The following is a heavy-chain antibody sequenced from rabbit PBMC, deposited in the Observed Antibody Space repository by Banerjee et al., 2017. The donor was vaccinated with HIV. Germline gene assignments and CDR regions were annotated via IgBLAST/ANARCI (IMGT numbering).Heavy chain of an antibody. CDR2: IYSGSGGST. J-gene: IGHJ4*01. CDR1: GFSFSSNYY. V-gene: IGHV1S45*01. D-gene: IGHD6-1*01. Sequence: QEQLVESGGGLVQPEGSLTLTCTASGFSFSSNYYMCWVRQAPGKGLEWIACIYSGSGGSTDYASWAKGRFTISKTSSTTVTLQMTSLTAADTATYFCARGGYYTYGYAGWGYATDYFNLWGPGTLVTVS. CDR3: ARGGYYTYGYAGWGYATDYFNL.